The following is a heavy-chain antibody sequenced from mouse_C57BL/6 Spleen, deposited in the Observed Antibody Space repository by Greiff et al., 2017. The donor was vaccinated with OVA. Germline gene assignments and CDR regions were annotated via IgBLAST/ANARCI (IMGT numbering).Heavy chain of an antibody. CDR3: ARGSWLSYDYDDAMDY. CDR2: IDPNSGGT. J-gene: IGHJ4*01. CDR1: GYTFTSYW. D-gene: IGHD2-4*01. V-gene: IGHV1-72*01. Sequence: QVQLQQPGAELVKPGASVKLSCKASGYTFTSYWMHWVKQRPGRGLEWIGRIDPNSGGTKYNEKFKGKATLTVDKSSSTAYMKLSSLTSEDSAVDYCARGSWLSYDYDDAMDYWGQGTSVTVSA.